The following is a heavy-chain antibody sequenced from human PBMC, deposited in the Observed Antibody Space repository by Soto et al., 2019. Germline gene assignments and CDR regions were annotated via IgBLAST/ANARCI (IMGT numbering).Heavy chain of an antibody. Sequence: QEQLVQSGAEVKEPGASLKVSCKASGDTFTNNYIPWVRQAPGQGLAWMGRINPSSGATLYAQKLQGRLTLTTDTSTRTVYMDLNSLKSEDSAVYYCASRVLCDMDVWGQGTTVTVSS. V-gene: IGHV1-46*01. J-gene: IGHJ6*02. CDR1: GDTFTNNY. D-gene: IGHD2-21*01. CDR3: ASRVLCDMDV. CDR2: INPSSGAT.